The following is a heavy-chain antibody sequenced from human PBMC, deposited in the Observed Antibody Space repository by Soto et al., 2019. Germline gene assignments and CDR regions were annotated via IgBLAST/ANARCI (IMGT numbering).Heavy chain of an antibody. CDR2: IYYSGST. CDR1: GGSISSSRYY. D-gene: IGHD3-3*01. Sequence: SETLSLTCTVSGGSISSSRYYWGWIRQRPGKGLEWIGNIYYSGSTYYNPALTSRVTISVDTSKNQFSLKLSSVTAADTAVYYCASPHYTTGNDAFDIWGQGTMVTV. V-gene: IGHV4-39*01. CDR3: ASPHYTTGNDAFDI. J-gene: IGHJ3*02.